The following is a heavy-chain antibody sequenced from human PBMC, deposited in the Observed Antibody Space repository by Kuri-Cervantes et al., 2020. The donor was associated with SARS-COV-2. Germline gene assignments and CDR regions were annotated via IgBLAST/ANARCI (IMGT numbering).Heavy chain of an antibody. CDR2: INPSGGST. J-gene: IGHJ3*02. CDR1: GYTFTSYY. CDR3: VRFRYYDSSRHASDI. V-gene: IGHV1-46*01. Sequence: ASVKVSCKASGYTFTSYYMHWVRQAPGQGLEWMGIINPSGGSTSYAQKFQGRVTMTRDTSTSTVYMELSSLRYDDTAVYYCVRFRYYDSSRHASDIWGQGTMVTVSS. D-gene: IGHD3-22*01.